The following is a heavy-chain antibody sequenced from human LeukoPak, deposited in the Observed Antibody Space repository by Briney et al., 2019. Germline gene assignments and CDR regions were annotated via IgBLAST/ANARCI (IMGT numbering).Heavy chain of an antibody. CDR3: ARPQRSGHLDL. CDR1: GGSISSGDYY. CDR2: IYYSGST. V-gene: IGHV4-30-4*01. D-gene: IGHD3-3*01. Sequence: SETLSLTCTVSGGSISSGDYYWSWIRQPPGKGLEWIGYIYYSGSTYYNPSLKSRVTISVDTSKNQFSLKLSSVTAADTAVYYCARPQRSGHLDLWGQGTLVIVSS. J-gene: IGHJ5*02.